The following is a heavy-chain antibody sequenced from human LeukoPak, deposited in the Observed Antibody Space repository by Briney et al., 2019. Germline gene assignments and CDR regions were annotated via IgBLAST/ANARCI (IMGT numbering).Heavy chain of an antibody. V-gene: IGHV1-18*04. CDR1: GYTFTSYG. Sequence: ASVKVSCKASGYTFTSYGISWVRQAPGQGLEWMGWISAYNGNTNYAQKLQGRVTMTTDTSTSTAYMELRSLRSDDTAVYYCARDGRGAGGLQGFDPSGQGTLVTVSS. D-gene: IGHD3-10*01. CDR3: ARDGRGAGGLQGFDP. CDR2: ISAYNGNT. J-gene: IGHJ5*02.